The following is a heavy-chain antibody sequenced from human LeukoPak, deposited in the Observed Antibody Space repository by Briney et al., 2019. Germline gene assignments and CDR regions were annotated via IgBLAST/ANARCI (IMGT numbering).Heavy chain of an antibody. CDR1: GYTFTSYG. J-gene: IGHJ4*02. Sequence: ASVKVSCKTSGYTFTSYGISWVRQAPGQGLEWMGWISAYNGNTNYAQKLQGRVTMTTDTSTSTAYMELRSLRSDDTAVYYCARSGYSYGLYYFDYWGQGTLVTVSS. CDR2: ISAYNGNT. V-gene: IGHV1-18*01. D-gene: IGHD5-18*01. CDR3: ARSGYSYGLYYFDY.